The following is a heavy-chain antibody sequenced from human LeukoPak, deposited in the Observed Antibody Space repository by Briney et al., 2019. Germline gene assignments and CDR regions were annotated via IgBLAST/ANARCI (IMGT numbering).Heavy chain of an antibody. CDR1: GYTFTGSY. V-gene: IGHV1-69*04. CDR2: IIPILGIA. CDR3: ARDGAVPAAIGRGYSRG. Sequence: SVKVSCKASGYTFTGSYMHWVRQAPGQGLEWMGRIIPILGIANYAQKFQGRVTITADKSTSTVYMELSSLRSEDTAVYYCARDGAVPAAIGRGYSRGWGQGTLVTVSS. J-gene: IGHJ4*02. D-gene: IGHD2-2*02.